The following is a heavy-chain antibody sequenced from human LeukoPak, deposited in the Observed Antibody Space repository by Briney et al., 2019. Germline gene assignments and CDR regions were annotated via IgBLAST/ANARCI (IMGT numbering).Heavy chain of an antibody. V-gene: IGHV4-39*01. CDR3: ARHPLYGDYVAGNY. Sequence: PSETLSLTCFVSGGSISSSSYYWGWIRQPPGKGLEWIGSFYYSGSTYYNPSLKSRVTLSVDTSQNQFSLKLSSVTAADTAVYYCARHPLYGDYVAGNYWGQGTLVTVSS. D-gene: IGHD4-17*01. CDR2: FYYSGST. J-gene: IGHJ4*02. CDR1: GGSISSSSYY.